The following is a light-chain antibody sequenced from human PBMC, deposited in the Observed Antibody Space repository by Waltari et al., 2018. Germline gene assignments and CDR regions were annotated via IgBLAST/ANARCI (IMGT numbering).Light chain of an antibody. CDR2: AAS. J-gene: IGKJ1*01. V-gene: IGKV3-15*01. CDR1: RSVHSN. CDR3: QQYNDWPRT. Sequence: EIVMTQSPATLSVSPGERATVSCRASRSVHSNLVWYQQKPGQAPRLLIYAASTRATGIPARFSGSGSGTEFTLTISSLQSEDFAVYYCQQYNDWPRTFGQGTKVEIK.